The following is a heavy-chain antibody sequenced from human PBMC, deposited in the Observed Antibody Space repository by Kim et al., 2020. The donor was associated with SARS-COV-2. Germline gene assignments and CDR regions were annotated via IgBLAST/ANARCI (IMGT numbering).Heavy chain of an antibody. Sequence: GGSLRLSCAASGFTFSIYGMHWVRQAPGKGLEWVAVISYDGSNYYYEDSVKGRFTISRDNSKNTLYLQMSSLRADDTAVYYCAKDRLGAEGGRFILSAFDYGGQGTLVTVSS. CDR3: AKDRLGAEGGRFILSAFDY. J-gene: IGHJ4*02. CDR2: ISYDGSNY. V-gene: IGHV3-30*18. CDR1: GFTFSIYG. D-gene: IGHD1-26*01.